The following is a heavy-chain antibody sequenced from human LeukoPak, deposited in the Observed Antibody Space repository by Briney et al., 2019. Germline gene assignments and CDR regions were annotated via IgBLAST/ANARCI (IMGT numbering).Heavy chain of an antibody. Sequence: PSETLSLTCTVSGGSISSGGYYWSWIRQPPGKGLEWIGYIYHSGSTYYNPSLKSRVTISVDRSKNQFSLKLSSVTAADTAVYYCARPGEGWPQFGWYFDLWGRGTLVTVSS. CDR2: IYHSGST. CDR1: GGSISSGGYY. D-gene: IGHD5-24*01. J-gene: IGHJ2*01. CDR3: ARPGEGWPQFGWYFDL. V-gene: IGHV4-30-2*01.